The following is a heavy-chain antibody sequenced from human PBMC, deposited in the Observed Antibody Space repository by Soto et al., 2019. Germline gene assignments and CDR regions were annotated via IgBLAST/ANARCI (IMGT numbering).Heavy chain of an antibody. CDR1: GFTFSNVW. J-gene: IGHJ4*02. D-gene: IGHD6-19*01. Sequence: EGQLVESGGGLVKPGGSLRLSCAASGFTFSNVWMNWVRQAPGKGREWVGRIKSKLDGETIDYAAPVKGRFTISRDDSKNMLYLQMNSLKTEDTGVYYCTPLALKYNSDWYEFSDWGQGTLVTVSS. CDR2: IKSKLDGETI. V-gene: IGHV3-15*07. CDR3: TPLALKYNSDWYEFSD.